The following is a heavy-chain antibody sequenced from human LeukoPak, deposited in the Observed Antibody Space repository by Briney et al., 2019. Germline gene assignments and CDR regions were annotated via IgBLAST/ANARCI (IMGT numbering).Heavy chain of an antibody. CDR3: AKGYYYYYYMDV. J-gene: IGHJ6*03. Sequence: GGSLRLSCAASGFTFSSYAMSWVRQAPGKGLERVSAISGSGGSTYYADSVKGRFTISRDNSKNTLYLQMNSLRAEDTAVYYCAKGYYYYYYMDVWGKGTTVTVSS. V-gene: IGHV3-23*01. CDR2: ISGSGGST. CDR1: GFTFSSYA.